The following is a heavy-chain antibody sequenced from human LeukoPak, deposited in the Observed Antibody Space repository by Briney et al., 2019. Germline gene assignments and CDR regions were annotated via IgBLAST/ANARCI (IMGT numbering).Heavy chain of an antibody. D-gene: IGHD6-6*01. Sequence: SETLSLTCTVSGGSISSSSYYWGWIRQPPGKGLEWIGSIYYSGSTYYNPSLKSRVTISVDTSKNQLSLKLSSVTAADTAVYYCASRDSSSSSFAAFDIWGQGTMVTVSS. CDR1: GGSISSSSYY. CDR2: IYYSGST. J-gene: IGHJ3*02. V-gene: IGHV4-39*01. CDR3: ASRDSSSSSFAAFDI.